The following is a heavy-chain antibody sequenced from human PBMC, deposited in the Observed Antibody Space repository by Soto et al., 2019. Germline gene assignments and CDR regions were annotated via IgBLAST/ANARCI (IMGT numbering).Heavy chain of an antibody. D-gene: IGHD3-3*01. CDR2: ISTSGNV. CDR1: GGSLTKYY. V-gene: IGHV4-4*07. J-gene: IGHJ4*02. CDR3: ARDNNDFWSLYPLAFDY. Sequence: SETLSLTCPVSGGSLTKYYWSWIRQPAGKGLEWIGRISTSGNVVSKASLRSRLTMSVDTSKNQFSLRLTSVTAADTAVYYCARDNNDFWSLYPLAFDYWGQGALVTV.